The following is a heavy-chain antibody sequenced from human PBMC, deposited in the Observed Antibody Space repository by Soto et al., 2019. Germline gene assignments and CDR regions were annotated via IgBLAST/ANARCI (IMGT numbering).Heavy chain of an antibody. CDR1: GFTFSSYG. V-gene: IGHV3-30*18. CDR3: VKDREQWLVLCYFDY. J-gene: IGHJ4*02. D-gene: IGHD6-19*01. CDR2: ISYDGSNK. Sequence: GGSLRLSCAASGFTFSSYGMHWVRQAPGKGLEWVAVISYDGSNKYYADSVKGRFTISRDNSKNTLYLQMNSLRAEDTAVYYCVKDREQWLVLCYFDYWGQGTLVTVSS.